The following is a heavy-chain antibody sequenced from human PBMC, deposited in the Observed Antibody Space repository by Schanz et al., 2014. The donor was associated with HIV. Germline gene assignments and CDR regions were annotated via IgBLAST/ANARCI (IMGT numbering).Heavy chain of an antibody. D-gene: IGHD6-13*01. V-gene: IGHV1-18*01. CDR1: GGTFSSYA. CDR2: ISAYNGDT. CDR3: ARGRSSAWYDY. J-gene: IGHJ4*02. Sequence: QVQLVQSGAEVKKPGSSVKVSCKASGGTFSSYAINWVRQAPGQGLEWMGWISAYNGDTNYAQKLQGRVTMTTDTSTSTAYMELRSLRSDDTAVYYCARGRSSAWYDYWGPGTLVTVSS.